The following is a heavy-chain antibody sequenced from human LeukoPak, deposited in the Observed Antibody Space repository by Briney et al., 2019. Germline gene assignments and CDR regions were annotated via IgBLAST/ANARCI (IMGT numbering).Heavy chain of an antibody. CDR2: ISGSGGST. CDR3: AKVPNGGPRFLEWCPRLCVFGMDV. D-gene: IGHD3-3*01. CDR1: GFTFSSYA. J-gene: IGHJ6*02. V-gene: IGHV3-23*01. Sequence: GGSLRLSCAASGFTFSSYAMSWVRQAPGKGLEWVSAISGSGGSTYYADSVKGRFTISRDNSKSTLYLQMNSLRAEDTAVYYCAKVPNGGPRFLEWCPRLCVFGMDVWGQGTTVTVSS.